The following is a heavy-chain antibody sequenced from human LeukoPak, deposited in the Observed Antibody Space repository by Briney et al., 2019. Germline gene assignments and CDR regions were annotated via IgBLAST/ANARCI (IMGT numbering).Heavy chain of an antibody. V-gene: IGHV4-61*02. CDR3: ARTHSSGWSGSYWYFDL. D-gene: IGHD6-19*01. CDR1: GGSISSGSYY. Sequence: PSQTLSLTCTVSGGSISSGSYYWSWIRQPAGKGLEWIGRIYTSGSTNYNPSLKSRVTISVDTSKHQFSLKLSSVTAADTAVYYCARTHSSGWSGSYWYFDLWGRGTLVTVSS. CDR2: IYTSGST. J-gene: IGHJ2*01.